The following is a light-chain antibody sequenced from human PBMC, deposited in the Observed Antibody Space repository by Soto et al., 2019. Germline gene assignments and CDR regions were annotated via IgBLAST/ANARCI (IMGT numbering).Light chain of an antibody. J-gene: IGKJ2*01. CDR3: QQYNSYHDT. CDR1: QSISSW. V-gene: IGKV1-5*01. Sequence: DIQMTQSPSTLSASVGDRVTITCRASQSISSWLAWYQQKPGKAPKLLIYDASSLESGVPSRFSGSGSGTEFTLTISSLQPDDFATYYCQQYNSYHDTFGQGTKLEIK. CDR2: DAS.